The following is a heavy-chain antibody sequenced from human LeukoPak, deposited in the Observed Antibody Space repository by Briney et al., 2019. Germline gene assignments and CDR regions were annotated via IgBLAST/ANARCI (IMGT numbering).Heavy chain of an antibody. D-gene: IGHD3-9*01. CDR1: GYTFTGHF. Sequence: ASVKVSCKASGYTFTGHFVHWVRQAPGQGLEWMGWIDPNSGGALHAQNFQGRVTMTRDTSISTAYMELSRLRSDDTAVYYCARALRTDILTTDYWGQGTLVTLSS. V-gene: IGHV1-2*02. J-gene: IGHJ4*02. CDR2: IDPNSGGA. CDR3: ARALRTDILTTDY.